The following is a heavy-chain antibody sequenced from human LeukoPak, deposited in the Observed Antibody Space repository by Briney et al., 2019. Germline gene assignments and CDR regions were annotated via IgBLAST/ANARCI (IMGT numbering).Heavy chain of an antibody. D-gene: IGHD3-22*01. Sequence: GGSLRLSCAASGFTFSSYAMSWVRQAPGKGLEWVSAISGSGGSTYYADSVKGRFTISRDNPKNTLYLQMNSLRAEDTAVYYCAKGSYYYDSSGYSKFDYWGQGTLVTVSS. CDR2: ISGSGGST. CDR1: GFTFSSYA. J-gene: IGHJ4*02. V-gene: IGHV3-23*01. CDR3: AKGSYYYDSSGYSKFDY.